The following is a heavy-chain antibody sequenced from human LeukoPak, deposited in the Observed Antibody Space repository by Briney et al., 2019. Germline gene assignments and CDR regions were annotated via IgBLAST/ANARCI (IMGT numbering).Heavy chain of an antibody. CDR1: GFTFTSYD. CDR2: MNPNSGNT. D-gene: IGHD3-3*01. V-gene: IGHV1-8*01. CDR3: ARSLHYDFWSGYSYYYYYGMDV. Sequence: ASVKVSCKASGFTFTSYDYNWVRQATGQGLEWMGWMNPNSGNTGYAQKFQGRVTMTRNTSISTAYMELSSLRSEDTAVYYCARSLHYDFWSGYSYYYYYGMDVWGQGTTVTVSS. J-gene: IGHJ6*02.